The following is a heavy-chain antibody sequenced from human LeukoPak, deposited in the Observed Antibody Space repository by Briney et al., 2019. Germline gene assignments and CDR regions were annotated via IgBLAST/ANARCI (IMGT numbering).Heavy chain of an antibody. V-gene: IGHV3-23*01. D-gene: IGHD3-10*01. J-gene: IGHJ5*02. CDR1: GFTFSSFA. Sequence: GGSPRLSCAASGFTFSSFALNWVRQAPGKGLEWVSTISDTTYYADSVRGRFTISRDDSKNTVYLQMDSLRAEDTAIYSCARSRGPGNHWFDPWGQGTLVTVSS. CDR3: ARSRGPGNHWFDP. CDR2: ISDTT.